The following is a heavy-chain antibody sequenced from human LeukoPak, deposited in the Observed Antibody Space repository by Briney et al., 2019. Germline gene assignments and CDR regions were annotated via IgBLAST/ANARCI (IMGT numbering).Heavy chain of an antibody. CDR1: GFTVNTKF. CDR3: YSMIVVEIRVINDY. J-gene: IGHJ4*02. Sequence: PGGSLRLSCAASGFTVNTKFVSWVRQAPGKGLEWVSVIYSGGSTYYADSVKGRFTISRDNSKNTLYLQMNSLRAEHTAVYYCYSMIVVEIRVINDYWGQGTLVSVSS. CDR2: IYSGGST. V-gene: IGHV3-66*01. D-gene: IGHD3-22*01.